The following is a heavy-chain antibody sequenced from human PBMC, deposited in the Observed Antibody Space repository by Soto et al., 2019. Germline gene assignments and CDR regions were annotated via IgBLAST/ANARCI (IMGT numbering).Heavy chain of an antibody. CDR1: GFTCSSHA. Sequence: GGSLTLSCAASGFTCSSHAMGWLRQTPGTGPEWVAFVDGSGGDTFYADSVKGRFIISRDNSDNSLYLHMNSLRAGDTGRYFCAKEIFAAAYAATSAFDLWGQGT. CDR2: VDGSGGDT. D-gene: IGHD2-8*01. J-gene: IGHJ4*02. CDR3: AKEIFAAAYAATSAFDL. V-gene: IGHV3-23*01.